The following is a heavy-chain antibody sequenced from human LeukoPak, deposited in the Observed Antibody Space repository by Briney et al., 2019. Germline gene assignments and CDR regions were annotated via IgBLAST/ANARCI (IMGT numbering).Heavy chain of an antibody. D-gene: IGHD3-22*01. V-gene: IGHV1-2*02. Sequence: ASVKVSCKASGYTFTGCYMHWVRQAPGQGLEWMGWINPNSGGTNYAQKFQGRVTMTRDTSISTAYMELSRLRSDDTAVYYCARDAHRTYYYDSSGYYYFDYWGQGTLVTVSS. CDR3: ARDAHRTYYYDSSGYYYFDY. CDR2: INPNSGGT. J-gene: IGHJ4*02. CDR1: GYTFTGCY.